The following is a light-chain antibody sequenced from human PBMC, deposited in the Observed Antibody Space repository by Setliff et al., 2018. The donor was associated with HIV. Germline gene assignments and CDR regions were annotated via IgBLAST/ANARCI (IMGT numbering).Light chain of an antibody. V-gene: IGLV1-44*01. CDR1: SSNIGSNI. CDR3: AAWDDSLNVM. CDR2: SNN. J-gene: IGLJ3*02. Sequence: QSVLTQPPSASGTPGQRVTISCSGSSSNIGSNIVDWYQQLPGTAPKLLIYSNNQRPSGVPDRFSGPKAGTSASLVISGLQSEDEADYYCAAWDDSLNVMFGGGTKVTVL.